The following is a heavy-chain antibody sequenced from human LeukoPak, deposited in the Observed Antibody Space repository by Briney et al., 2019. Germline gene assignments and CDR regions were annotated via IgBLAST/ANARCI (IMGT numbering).Heavy chain of an antibody. Sequence: GGSLRLSCAASGFTFSSYGMHWVRQAPGKGLEWVAVIWYDGSNKYYADSVKGRFPISRDTSKNTLYLQMNSLRAEDTAVYYCAKDTRLGFGDPSPWFDPWGQGTLVTVSS. V-gene: IGHV3-33*06. D-gene: IGHD3-10*01. CDR3: AKDTRLGFGDPSPWFDP. CDR1: GFTFSSYG. J-gene: IGHJ5*02. CDR2: IWYDGSNK.